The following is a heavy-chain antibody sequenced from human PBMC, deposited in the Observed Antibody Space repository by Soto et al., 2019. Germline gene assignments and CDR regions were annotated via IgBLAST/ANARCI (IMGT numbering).Heavy chain of an antibody. V-gene: IGHV1-18*01. D-gene: IGHD2-2*01. CDR2: ISAYNGNT. J-gene: IGHJ6*03. CDR1: GYTFTSYG. Sequence: QVQLVQSGAEVKKPGASVKVSCKASGYTFTSYGISWVRQAPGQGLEWMGWISAYNGNTNYAQKLQGRVTMTTDTSTSXXXXXXXSXXXXXXAVYYCARVPGVVPAAMGLRYYYYMDVWGKGTTVTVSS. CDR3: ARVPGVVPAAMGLRYYYYMDV.